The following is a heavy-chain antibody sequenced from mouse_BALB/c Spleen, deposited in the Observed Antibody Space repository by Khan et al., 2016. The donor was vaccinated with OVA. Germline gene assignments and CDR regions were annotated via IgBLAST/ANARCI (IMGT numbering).Heavy chain of an antibody. J-gene: IGHJ3*01. Sequence: QVQLKESGAELVKPGASVKLSYKASGYTFSSYYLYWVKQRPGQGLEWIGEINPNNGGTNFNEKFKSKATLTVDKSSSTAYMQLSSLTSEDSAVYYCTRSGDGSFAYWGQGTLVTVSA. CDR3: TRSGDGSFAY. CDR1: GYTFSSYY. V-gene: IGHV1S81*02. D-gene: IGHD2-3*01. CDR2: INPNNGGT.